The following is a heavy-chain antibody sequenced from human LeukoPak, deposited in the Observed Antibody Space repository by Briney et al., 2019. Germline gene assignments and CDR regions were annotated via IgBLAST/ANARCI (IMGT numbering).Heavy chain of an antibody. CDR1: GLTFSTYS. CDR3: VRDKGMVTAMGYSYYYAMDV. V-gene: IGHV3-21*01. D-gene: IGHD2-21*02. Sequence: GGSLRLPCDPSGLTFSTYSMNWVRQAPGKGPGWVSSISDRGDYIHYSDSVKGRFTISRDNAKNSLSLQMNSLRAEDTAVYYCVRDKGMVTAMGYSYYYAMDVRGQGTTVTVSS. CDR2: ISDRGDYI. J-gene: IGHJ6*02.